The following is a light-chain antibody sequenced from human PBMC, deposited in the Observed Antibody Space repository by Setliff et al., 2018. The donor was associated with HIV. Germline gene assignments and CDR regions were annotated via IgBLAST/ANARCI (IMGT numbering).Light chain of an antibody. CDR1: TSNIGSNF. V-gene: IGLV1-51*01. J-gene: IGLJ3*02. Sequence: QSVLTQPPSVYAAPGQRVSITCSGNTSNIGSNFVSWYQHLPETAPRVLIYRTYQRPSQIPARFTGFSSGATATLDITGLQPDDEASYYCATWDGSLPGVVFGGGTK. CDR2: RTY. CDR3: ATWDGSLPGVV.